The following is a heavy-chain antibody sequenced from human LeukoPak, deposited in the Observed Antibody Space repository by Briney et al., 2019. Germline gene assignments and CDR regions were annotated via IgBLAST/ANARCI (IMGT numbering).Heavy chain of an antibody. Sequence: SVKVSCKASGGTFSSYTISWVRQAPGQGLEWMGRIIPILSIANYAQEFQGRVTITADKSTSTAYMELSSLRSEDTAVYYCARLLYSGYDWGGNWFDPWGQGTLVTVSS. V-gene: IGHV1-69*02. CDR2: IIPILSIA. D-gene: IGHD5-12*01. CDR3: ARLLYSGYDWGGNWFDP. CDR1: GGTFSSYT. J-gene: IGHJ5*02.